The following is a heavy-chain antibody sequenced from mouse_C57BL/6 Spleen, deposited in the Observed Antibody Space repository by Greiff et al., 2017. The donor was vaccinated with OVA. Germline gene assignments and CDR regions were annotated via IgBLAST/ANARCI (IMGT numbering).Heavy chain of an antibody. CDR2: IDPETGGT. CDR1: GYTFTDYE. V-gene: IGHV1-15*01. CDR3: TRIYYYGRILFDY. J-gene: IGHJ2*01. D-gene: IGHD1-1*01. Sequence: QVQLQQSGAELVRPGASVTLSCKASGYTFTDYEMHWVKQTPVHGLEWIGAIDPETGGTAYNQKFKGKAILTADKSSSTAYMELRSLTSEDSAVYYCTRIYYYGRILFDYWGQGTTLTVSS.